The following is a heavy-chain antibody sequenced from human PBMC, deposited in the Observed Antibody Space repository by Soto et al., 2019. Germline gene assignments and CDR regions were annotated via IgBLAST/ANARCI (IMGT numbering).Heavy chain of an antibody. J-gene: IGHJ4*02. CDR3: ERIESSGYHFVDY. D-gene: IGHD3-22*01. V-gene: IGHV5-51*01. CDR2: IYPGDSET. Sequence: PGESLKISCKGSGYSFTSYWIGWVRQMPGKGLEWMGTIYPGDSETTYSPSFQGQVTISADKSIRTAHLQWTSLKASDNAMYYCERIESSGYHFVDYWGQGTLVTVSS. CDR1: GYSFTSYW.